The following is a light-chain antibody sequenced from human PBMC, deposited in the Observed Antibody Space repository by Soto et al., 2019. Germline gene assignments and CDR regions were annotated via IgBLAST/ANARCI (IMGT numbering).Light chain of an antibody. CDR1: QSLPSNY. J-gene: IGKJ2*01. CDR2: AAS. Sequence: EIVLTQSPGTLSLSPGERATLSCRASQSLPSNYLAWYQQKPGQAPRLLIYAASNRATGVPGRFSGTGSGTYFTLIRRSLESEDFAVYYCQRYGISPYTFGRGTKLESK. CDR3: QRYGISPYT. V-gene: IGKV3-20*01.